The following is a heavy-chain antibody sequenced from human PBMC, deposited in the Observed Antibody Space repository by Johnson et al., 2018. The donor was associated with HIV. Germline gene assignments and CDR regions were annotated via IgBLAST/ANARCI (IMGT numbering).Heavy chain of an antibody. CDR3: ATRDPTYRPGAFDL. V-gene: IGHV3-33*08. Sequence: QVQLVESGGGLVQPGGSLRLSCAASGFTFSSYWMSWVRQAPGKGLEWVAVIWYDGSNKYYADYVKGRFTISRDNSKNTLYLQMNSLRAEDTAVYYCATRDPTYRPGAFDLWGQGTMVTVSS. D-gene: IGHD1-14*01. CDR1: GFTFSSYW. J-gene: IGHJ3*01. CDR2: IWYDGSNK.